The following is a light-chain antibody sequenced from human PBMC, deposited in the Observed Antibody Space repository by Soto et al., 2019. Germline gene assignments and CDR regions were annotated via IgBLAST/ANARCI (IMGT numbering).Light chain of an antibody. V-gene: IGLV1-47*01. CDR1: SSNVGSNY. J-gene: IGLJ2*01. CDR2: RNN. CDR3: AAWDDRLSGPGVV. Sequence: QSVLTQPPPASGTPGQRVTISCSGSSSNVGSNYVYWYQQLPGRAPKLLIYRNNQRPSGVPDRFSGSKSGTSASLAISGLRSEDEADYYCAAWDDRLSGPGVVFGGGTKLTVL.